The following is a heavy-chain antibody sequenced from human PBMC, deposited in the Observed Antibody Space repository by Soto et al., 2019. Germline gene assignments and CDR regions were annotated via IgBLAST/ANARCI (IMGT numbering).Heavy chain of an antibody. J-gene: IGHJ4*02. D-gene: IGHD3-22*01. Sequence: GGSLRLSCAASGFTFTTYGMHWVRQAPGKGLEWVAIISYDGSNKYYADSVKGRFTISRDNSKNTLYLQMNSLRPEDTAVYYCAKGLLYYYDSSAFDYWGQGT. V-gene: IGHV3-30*18. CDR1: GFTFTTYG. CDR3: AKGLLYYYDSSAFDY. CDR2: ISYDGSNK.